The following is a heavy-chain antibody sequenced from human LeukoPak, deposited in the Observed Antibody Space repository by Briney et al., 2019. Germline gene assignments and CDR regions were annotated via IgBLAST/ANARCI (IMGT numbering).Heavy chain of an antibody. J-gene: IGHJ6*03. Sequence: PGGSLRLSCAASGFTFSSYGMHWVRQAPGKGLEWVAFIRYDGSNKYYADSVKGRFTISRDNAKNSLYLQMNSLRAEDTAVYYCARAHDFWSGYWDSYYMDVWGKGTTVTVSS. D-gene: IGHD3-3*01. V-gene: IGHV3-30*02. CDR3: ARAHDFWSGYWDSYYMDV. CDR1: GFTFSSYG. CDR2: IRYDGSNK.